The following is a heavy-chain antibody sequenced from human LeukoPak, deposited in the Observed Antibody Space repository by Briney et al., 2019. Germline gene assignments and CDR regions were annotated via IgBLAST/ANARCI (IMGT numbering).Heavy chain of an antibody. Sequence: GGSLRLSCAASGFDFSAYEMHWVRQAPGKGLEWVAYFAGSDTTKYYADSVRGRFTISRDNAKNSLYLQMNSLRAEDTGLYYCTTLGYHLDSWGQGTLVTVS. J-gene: IGHJ4*02. CDR2: FAGSDTTK. D-gene: IGHD3-22*01. V-gene: IGHV3-48*03. CDR3: TTLGYHLDS. CDR1: GFDFSAYE.